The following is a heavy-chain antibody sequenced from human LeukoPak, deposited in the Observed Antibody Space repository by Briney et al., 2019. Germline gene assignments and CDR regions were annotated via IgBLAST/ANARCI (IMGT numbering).Heavy chain of an antibody. CDR2: ISNDGGYT. J-gene: IGHJ4*02. Sequence: GRSLRLSCAASGFTFSSSATSWVRQAPGKGLEWVSAISNDGGYTYYADSVQGRFTISRDNSKSTLCLQMNSLRAEDTAVYYCAKQLGYCSDGSCYFPYWGQGTLVTVSS. CDR1: GFTFSSSA. V-gene: IGHV3-23*01. CDR3: AKQLGYCSDGSCYFPY. D-gene: IGHD2-15*01.